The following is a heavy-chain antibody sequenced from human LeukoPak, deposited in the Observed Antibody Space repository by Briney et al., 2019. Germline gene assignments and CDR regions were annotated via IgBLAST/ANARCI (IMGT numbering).Heavy chain of an antibody. CDR2: ISSSTSYI. V-gene: IGHV3-21*01. J-gene: IGHJ3*02. CDR1: GFTFSSYS. D-gene: IGHD3-3*01. CDR3: ASLWGEWLQQVSFDI. Sequence: PGGSLRLSCAASGFTFSSYSMNWVRQAPGKGLEWVSSISSSTSYIFYAASVKCRFTISRDNAKNSLYLQMNSLRAQDTAVYYCASLWGEWLQQVSFDIWGQGTMVTVSS.